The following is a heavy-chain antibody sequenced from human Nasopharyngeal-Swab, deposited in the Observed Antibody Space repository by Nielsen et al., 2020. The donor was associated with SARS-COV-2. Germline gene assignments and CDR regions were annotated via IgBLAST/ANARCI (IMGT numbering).Heavy chain of an antibody. D-gene: IGHD6-13*01. CDR3: ARLPMRAASGRGAFDI. J-gene: IGHJ3*02. Sequence: KVSCKASGYNFATYWIGWVRQMPGEGLRWMGLIYPGDSDTRYSPSLQGQVTISADRSITTAYLQWSSPKASDTAMYYCARLPMRAASGRGAFDIWGQGTMVTVSS. CDR2: IYPGDSDT. CDR1: GYNFATYW. V-gene: IGHV5-51*01.